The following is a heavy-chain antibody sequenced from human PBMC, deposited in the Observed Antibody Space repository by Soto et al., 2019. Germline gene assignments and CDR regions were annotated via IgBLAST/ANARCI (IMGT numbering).Heavy chain of an antibody. Sequence: SETLSLPCTVSGGSISRYYWSWIRQPAGKGLEWIGRIYTSGSTNYNPSLKSRVTMSVDTSKNQFSLKLSSVTAADTAVYYCARDISHFRYYYGSGSYYYFDYWGQGTLVTVSS. CDR3: ARDISHFRYYYGSGSYYYFDY. CDR1: GGSISRYY. V-gene: IGHV4-4*07. D-gene: IGHD3-10*01. CDR2: IYTSGST. J-gene: IGHJ4*02.